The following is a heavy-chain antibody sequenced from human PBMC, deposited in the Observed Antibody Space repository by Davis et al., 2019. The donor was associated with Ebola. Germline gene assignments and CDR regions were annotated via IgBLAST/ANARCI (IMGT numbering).Heavy chain of an antibody. CDR1: GGTFSSYA. CDR3: ASWSLGGSIWYFGWFDP. D-gene: IGHD6-13*01. Sequence: SVKVSCKASGGTFSSYAISWVRQAPGQGLEWMGRIIPILGIANYAQKFQGRVTITADKSTSTAYMELSSLRSEDTAVYYCASWSLGGSIWYFGWFDPWGQGTLVTVSS. V-gene: IGHV1-69*04. J-gene: IGHJ5*02. CDR2: IIPILGIA.